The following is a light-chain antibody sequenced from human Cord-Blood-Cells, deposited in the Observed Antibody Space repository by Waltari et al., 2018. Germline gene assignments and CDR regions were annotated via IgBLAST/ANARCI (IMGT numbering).Light chain of an antibody. CDR2: SNN. Sequence: QSVLTQPPSASGTPGQRVTISCSGSSSNIGSNTVNWYQQLPGTAPKLLIYSNNQRPSGVPDRFSGCKSGTSASLAISWLQSEDEADYYCAAWDDSLNGYVFGTGTKVTVL. CDR1: SSNIGSNT. V-gene: IGLV1-44*01. J-gene: IGLJ1*01. CDR3: AAWDDSLNGYV.